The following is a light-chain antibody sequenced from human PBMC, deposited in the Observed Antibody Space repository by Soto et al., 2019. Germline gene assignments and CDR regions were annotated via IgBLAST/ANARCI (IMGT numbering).Light chain of an antibody. CDR2: KAS. J-gene: IGKJ1*01. Sequence: DIQMTQTPSTLSASVGDRVTITCRPIHSISSWLAWYQQKPGKATKLLIYKASSLESGVPSRFSGSGSGTEFTLTISSLQPDDFATYYCQQYNSYSRTFGQRTKVDI. CDR3: QQYNSYSRT. CDR1: HSISSW. V-gene: IGKV1-5*03.